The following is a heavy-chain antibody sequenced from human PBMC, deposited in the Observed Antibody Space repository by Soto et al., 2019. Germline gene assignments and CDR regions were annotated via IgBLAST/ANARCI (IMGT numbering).Heavy chain of an antibody. CDR1: GGSVSSGSYY. Sequence: PSETLSLTCTVSGGSVSSGSYYWSWIRQPPGKGLEWIGYIYYSGSTNYNPSLKSRVTISVDTSKNQFSLKLSSVTAADTAVYYCARGEYSYGYPDYWGQGTLVTVSS. D-gene: IGHD5-18*01. CDR2: IYYSGST. V-gene: IGHV4-61*01. J-gene: IGHJ4*02. CDR3: ARGEYSYGYPDY.